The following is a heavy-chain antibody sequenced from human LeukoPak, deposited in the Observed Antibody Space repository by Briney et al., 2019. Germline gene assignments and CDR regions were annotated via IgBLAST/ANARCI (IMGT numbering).Heavy chain of an antibody. CDR3: ARDLQQVVAATLSYYYYGMDV. CDR2: INPSGGST. V-gene: IGHV1-46*01. D-gene: IGHD2-15*01. CDR1: GYTFTSYY. Sequence: GASVKVSCKASGYTFTSYYMHWVRQAPGQGLEWMGIINPSGGSTSYAQKFQGRVTMTRDTSTSTVYMEPSSLRSEDTAVYYCARDLQQVVAATLSYYYYGMDVWGKGTTVTVSS. J-gene: IGHJ6*04.